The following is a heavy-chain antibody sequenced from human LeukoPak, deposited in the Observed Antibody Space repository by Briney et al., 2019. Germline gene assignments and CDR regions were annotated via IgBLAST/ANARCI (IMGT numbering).Heavy chain of an antibody. D-gene: IGHD4-17*01. V-gene: IGHV4-30-2*01. CDR3: ARAIDYGDSYYFDC. J-gene: IGHJ4*02. Sequence: SQTLSLTCAVSGGSISSGGYSWSWIRQPPGKGLEWIGYIYHSGSTYYNPSLKSRVTISVDRSKNQFSLKLSSVTAADTAVYYCARAIDYGDSYYFDCWGQGTLVTVSS. CDR1: GGSISSGGYS. CDR2: IYHSGST.